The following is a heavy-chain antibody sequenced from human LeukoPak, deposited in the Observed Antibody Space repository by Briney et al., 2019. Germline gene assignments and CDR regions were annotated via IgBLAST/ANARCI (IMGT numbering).Heavy chain of an antibody. CDR2: IIPIFGTP. CDR1: GGTFNSYA. V-gene: IGHV1-69*05. CDR3: ARGKWYFDY. D-gene: IGHD1-26*01. J-gene: IGHJ4*02. Sequence: GASVKVSCKASGGTFNSYAISWVRQAPGQGLEWMGGIIPIFGTPKYAQKFQGRVTMTRNTSISTAYMELSSLRSEDTAVYYCARGKWYFDYWGQGTLVTVSS.